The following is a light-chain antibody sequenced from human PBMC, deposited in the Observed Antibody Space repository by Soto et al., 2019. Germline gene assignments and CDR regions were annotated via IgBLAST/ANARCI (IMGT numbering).Light chain of an antibody. J-gene: IGLJ3*02. V-gene: IGLV1-40*01. CDR1: SSNIGAGYG. Sequence: QSVLTQPPSVSGAPGQRVTISCTGSSSNIGAGYGAHWYQQLPGTAPKLLIYGNSNRPSGVPDRFSGSKSGTSASLAITGLQAEDEADYYCQYYDSSLSGWVFGGGTKLPVL. CDR3: QYYDSSLSGWV. CDR2: GNS.